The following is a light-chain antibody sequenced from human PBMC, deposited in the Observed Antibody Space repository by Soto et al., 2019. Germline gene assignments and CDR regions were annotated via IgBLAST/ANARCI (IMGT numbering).Light chain of an antibody. Sequence: DIQMTQSPSSLSAFVGDRVTITCRASQSISSYLNWYQQKPGKAPNXLIYATSSLQSGVPSRFSGSGSGTDFTITISSLQPEDFATYYCQQLERYPSTFGGGTKVDIK. J-gene: IGKJ4*01. CDR1: QSISSY. CDR2: ATS. V-gene: IGKV1-39*01. CDR3: QQLERYPST.